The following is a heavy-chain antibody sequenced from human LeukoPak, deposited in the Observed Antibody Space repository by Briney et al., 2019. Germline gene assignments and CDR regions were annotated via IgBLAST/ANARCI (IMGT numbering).Heavy chain of an antibody. Sequence: SETLSLTCTVSGGSISSGSYYWSWIRQPAGKGLEWIGRIYTSGSTNYNPSLKSRVTISVDTSKNQFSLKLSSVTAADTAVYYCARRAYSSGWYTGDWYFDLWGRGTLVTVSS. V-gene: IGHV4-61*02. J-gene: IGHJ2*01. D-gene: IGHD6-19*01. CDR2: IYTSGST. CDR3: ARRAYSSGWYTGDWYFDL. CDR1: GGSISSGSYY.